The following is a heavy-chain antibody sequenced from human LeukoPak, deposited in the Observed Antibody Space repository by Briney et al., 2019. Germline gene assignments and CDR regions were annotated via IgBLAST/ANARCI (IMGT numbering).Heavy chain of an antibody. Sequence: ASVKVSCKASGYTFTGYYMHWVRQAPGQGLEWMGWINPNSGGTNYAQKFQGRVTMTRDTSISTAYIELSRLRSDDTAVYYCARAYSGIAVAGKRPFDYWGQGTLVTVSS. V-gene: IGHV1-2*02. D-gene: IGHD6-19*01. CDR2: INPNSGGT. CDR1: GYTFTGYY. J-gene: IGHJ4*02. CDR3: ARAYSGIAVAGKRPFDY.